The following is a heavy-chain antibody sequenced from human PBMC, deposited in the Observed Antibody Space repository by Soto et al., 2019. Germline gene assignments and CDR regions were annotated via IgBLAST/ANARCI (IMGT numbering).Heavy chain of an antibody. J-gene: IGHJ5*02. D-gene: IGHD3-3*01. CDR2: IWYDGSNK. Sequence: PGGSLRLSCAASGFTFSSYGMHWVRQAPGKGLEWVAVIWYDGSNKYYADSVKGRFTISRDNSKNTLYLQMNSLRAEDTAVYYCARDQAIFGVVITPVFDPWGQGTPVTVSS. V-gene: IGHV3-33*01. CDR1: GFTFSSYG. CDR3: ARDQAIFGVVITPVFDP.